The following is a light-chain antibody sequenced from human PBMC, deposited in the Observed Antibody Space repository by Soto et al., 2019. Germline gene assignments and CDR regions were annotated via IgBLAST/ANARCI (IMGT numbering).Light chain of an antibody. V-gene: IGKV3-20*01. CDR3: QHSITSLTT. Sequence: EIVLAQSPGTRSLSPGERATLSCGASQSVTSNYLAWYQQKPGQAPRLLIYGASRRATGIPDRFIGSGSGTDFTLTISRLEPEDFAVYYCQHSITSLTTFGQGTKVDIK. CDR1: QSVTSNY. J-gene: IGKJ1*01. CDR2: GAS.